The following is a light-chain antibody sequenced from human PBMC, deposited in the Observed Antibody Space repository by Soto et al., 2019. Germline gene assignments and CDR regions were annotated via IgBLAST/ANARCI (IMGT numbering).Light chain of an antibody. Sequence: DIQMTQSPSTLSASVGDRVTITCRASQSISSWLAWYQQKPGKAPKLLIYDASSLESGVPSRFSGSRSGTEFTLTTSSLQPDDFAPYYCQQYNSYPSFGQGTKVEIK. CDR2: DAS. CDR1: QSISSW. V-gene: IGKV1-5*01. J-gene: IGKJ1*01. CDR3: QQYNSYPS.